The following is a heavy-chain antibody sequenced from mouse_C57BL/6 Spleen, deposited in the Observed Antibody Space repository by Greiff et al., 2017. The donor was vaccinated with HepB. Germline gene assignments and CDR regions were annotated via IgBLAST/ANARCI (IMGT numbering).Heavy chain of an antibody. CDR2: INPSSGYT. CDR3: ARWGYDYVFAY. D-gene: IGHD2-4*01. J-gene: IGHJ3*01. V-gene: IGHV1-4*01. CDR1: GYTFTSYT. Sequence: VKLMESGAELARPGASVKMSCKASGYTFTSYTMHWVKQRPGQGLEWIGYINPSSGYTKYNQKFKDKATLTADKSSSTAYMQLSSLTSEGSAVYYCARWGYDYVFAYWGQGTLVTVSA.